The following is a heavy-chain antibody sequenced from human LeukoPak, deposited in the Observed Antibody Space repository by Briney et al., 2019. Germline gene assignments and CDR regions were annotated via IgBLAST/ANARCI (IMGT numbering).Heavy chain of an antibody. D-gene: IGHD3-3*01. V-gene: IGHV3-7*05. CDR1: GFTLSSYW. CDR3: ARDGPHYDFWSGPAY. CDR2: INEDGSEK. Sequence: PGGSLRLSCEASGFTLSSYWMSWVRQAPGKGLEWVANINEDGSEKYYVESVKGRFTISRDNAKNSLYLQMDSLRAEDTAVYYCARDGPHYDFWSGPAYWGQGTLVTVSS. J-gene: IGHJ4*02.